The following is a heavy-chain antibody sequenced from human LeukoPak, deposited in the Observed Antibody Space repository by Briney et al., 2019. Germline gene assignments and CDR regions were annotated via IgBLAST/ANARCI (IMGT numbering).Heavy chain of an antibody. J-gene: IGHJ4*02. Sequence: GGSLRLSCAASGFTFSSYAMHWVRQAPGKGLEWVAFISSDGNYKYYADSVKGRFSISRDNSKNTLYLQMSSLRADDTAVYYCARALIGYYFDYWGQGTLVTVSS. CDR3: ARALIGYYFDY. V-gene: IGHV3-30*04. CDR2: ISSDGNYK. D-gene: IGHD2-8*01. CDR1: GFTFSSYA.